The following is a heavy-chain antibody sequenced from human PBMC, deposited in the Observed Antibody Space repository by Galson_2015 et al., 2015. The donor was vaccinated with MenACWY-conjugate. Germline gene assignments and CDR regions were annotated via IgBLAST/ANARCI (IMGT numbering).Heavy chain of an antibody. Sequence: SLRLSCAASGFTFSSYSTNWVRQAPGKGLEWVSSISSSSSYIYYADSVKGRFTISGDNAKNSLYLQMNSLRAEDTAVYYCAKSARGIAVAGYFDYWGQGTLVTVSS. CDR2: ISSSSSYI. D-gene: IGHD6-19*01. V-gene: IGHV3-21*01. CDR1: GFTFSSYS. CDR3: AKSARGIAVAGYFDY. J-gene: IGHJ4*02.